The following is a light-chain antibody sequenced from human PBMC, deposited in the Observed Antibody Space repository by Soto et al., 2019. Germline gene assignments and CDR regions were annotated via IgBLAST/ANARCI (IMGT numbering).Light chain of an antibody. CDR2: EVS. Sequence: QSALTQPPSASGSPGQSVTISCIGTSSDVGGYNYVSWYQQHPGKAPKLMIYEVSKRPSGVPDRFSGSKSGNTASLTVSGLQVEDEADYYCSSYAASNNLGVFGGGTQLTVL. CDR1: SSDVGGYNY. V-gene: IGLV2-8*01. CDR3: SSYAASNNLGV. J-gene: IGLJ2*01.